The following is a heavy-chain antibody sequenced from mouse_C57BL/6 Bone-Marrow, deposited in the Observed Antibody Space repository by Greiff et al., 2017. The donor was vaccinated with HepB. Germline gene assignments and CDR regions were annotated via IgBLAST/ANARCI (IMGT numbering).Heavy chain of an antibody. CDR1: GFTFSSYG. D-gene: IGHD4-1*01. J-gene: IGHJ3*01. CDR2: ISSGGSYT. Sequence: EVMLVESGGDLVKPGGSLKLSCAASGFTFSSYGMSWVRQTPDKRLEWVATISSGGSYTYYPDSVKGRFTISRDNAKNTLYLQMSSLKSEDTAMYYFARPLGFAYWGQGTLVTVSA. V-gene: IGHV5-6*01. CDR3: ARPLGFAY.